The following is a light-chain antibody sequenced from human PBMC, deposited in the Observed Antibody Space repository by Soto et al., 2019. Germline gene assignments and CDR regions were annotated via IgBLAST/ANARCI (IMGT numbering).Light chain of an antibody. J-gene: IGLJ3*02. Sequence: QSVLTQPRSVSGSPGQSVTISCTGASSDFGGSHYVSWYRQSPGNAPKLIIYDVIKRPSGVPDRFSGSKSVNTASLTISGLQAVDEADYYCCSYAGNYTWVFGGGTKVTVL. CDR3: CSYAGNYTWV. V-gene: IGLV2-11*01. CDR1: SSDFGGSHY. CDR2: DVI.